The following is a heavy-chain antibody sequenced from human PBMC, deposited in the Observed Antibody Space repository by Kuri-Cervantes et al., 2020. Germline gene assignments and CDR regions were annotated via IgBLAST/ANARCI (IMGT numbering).Heavy chain of an antibody. J-gene: IGHJ6*02. CDR3: ARALGQSYDILTGYYTNYYYYGMDV. CDR2: ISSSSSYI. D-gene: IGHD3-9*01. Sequence: GGSLRLSCAATGFTYSSYGMHWVRQAPGKGLEWVSSISSSSSYIYYADSVKGRFTISRDNAKNSLYLQMNSLRAEDTAVYYCARALGQSYDILTGYYTNYYYYGMDVWGQGTTVTVSS. V-gene: IGHV3-21*01. CDR1: GFTYSSYG.